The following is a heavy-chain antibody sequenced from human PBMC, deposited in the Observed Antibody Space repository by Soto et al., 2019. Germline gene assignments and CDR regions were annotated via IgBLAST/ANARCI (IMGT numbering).Heavy chain of an antibody. CDR2: IDHSGSI. J-gene: IGHJ4*02. CDR3: ATGGGAAPGT. Sequence: SETLSLTCAVYGGSFSGYYWSWIRQTPGKGLEWIGEIDHSGSIKYNPSLESRVSISLDTSRNQFSLKLSSVTAADSAVFYCATGGGAAPGTWGQGTLVTVSS. V-gene: IGHV4-34*01. D-gene: IGHD6-13*01. CDR1: GGSFSGYY.